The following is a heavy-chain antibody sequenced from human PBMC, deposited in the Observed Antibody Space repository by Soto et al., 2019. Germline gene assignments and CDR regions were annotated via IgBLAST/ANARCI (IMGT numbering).Heavy chain of an antibody. CDR2: IDHSGSI. J-gene: IGHJ4*02. CDR3: ATGGGAAPGT. Sequence: SETLSLTCAVYGGSFSGYYWSWIRQTPGKGLEWIGEIDHSGSIKYNPSLESRVSISLDTSRNQFSLKLSSVTAADSAVFYCATGGGAAPGTWGQGTLVTVSS. V-gene: IGHV4-34*01. D-gene: IGHD6-13*01. CDR1: GGSFSGYY.